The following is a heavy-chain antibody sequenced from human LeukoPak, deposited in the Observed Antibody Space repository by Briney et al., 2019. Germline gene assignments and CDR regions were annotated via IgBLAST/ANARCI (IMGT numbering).Heavy chain of an antibody. CDR3: ARHIGGGIEDMDV. D-gene: IGHD3-16*02. V-gene: IGHV4-59*08. CDR1: GGSIGTYY. CDR2: IYVTGT. J-gene: IGHJ6*03. Sequence: SQTLSLTCTVSGGSIGTYYWSWIRQSPGKGLEWIGYIYVTGTRYNPYLQSRVTISVDRSRNQFFLKMSSVTAADTAVYYCARHIGGGIEDMDVWGKGTKVIVSS.